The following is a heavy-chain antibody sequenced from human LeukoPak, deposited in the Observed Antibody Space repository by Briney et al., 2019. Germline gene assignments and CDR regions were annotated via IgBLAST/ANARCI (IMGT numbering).Heavy chain of an antibody. CDR3: ARERYLAAAGRVFDY. Sequence: GGSLRLSCAASGFTFSSYWMSWVRQAPGKGLEWVANIKQDGSEKYYVGSVKGRFTISRDNAKNSLYLQMNSLRAEDTAVYYCARERYLAAAGRVFDYWGQGTLVTVSS. D-gene: IGHD6-13*01. V-gene: IGHV3-7*01. CDR2: IKQDGSEK. J-gene: IGHJ4*02. CDR1: GFTFSSYW.